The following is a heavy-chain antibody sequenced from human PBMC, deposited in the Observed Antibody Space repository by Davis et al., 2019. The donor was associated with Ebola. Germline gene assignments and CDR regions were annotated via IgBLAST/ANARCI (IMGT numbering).Heavy chain of an antibody. D-gene: IGHD1-1*01. V-gene: IGHV4-61*01. CDR3: ARGTYTTGRDYYSYYVMDV. Sequence: SETLSLTCTVSGAAIVRDTYYWGWVRQPPGKGLEWIGYIYSSGSTKYHPSLTSRVTVSLDTSRNQFSLRLTSVTSADTATYYCARGTYTTGRDYYSYYVMDVWGQGITVTVSS. CDR2: IYSSGST. CDR1: GAAIVRDTYY. J-gene: IGHJ6*02.